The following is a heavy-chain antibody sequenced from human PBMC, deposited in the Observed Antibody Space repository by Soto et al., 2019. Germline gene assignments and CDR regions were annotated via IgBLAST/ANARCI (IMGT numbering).Heavy chain of an antibody. J-gene: IGHJ6*02. V-gene: IGHV3-33*01. CDR2: IWYDGSNK. CDR1: GFTFSSYG. Sequence: QPGGSLRLSCAASGFTFSSYGMHWVRQAPGKGLEWVAVIWYDGSNKYYADSVKGRFTISRDNSKNTLYLQMNSLRAEDTAVYYCARNPGYSSSWLYYYYGMDVWGQGTTVTVS. D-gene: IGHD6-13*01. CDR3: ARNPGYSSSWLYYYYGMDV.